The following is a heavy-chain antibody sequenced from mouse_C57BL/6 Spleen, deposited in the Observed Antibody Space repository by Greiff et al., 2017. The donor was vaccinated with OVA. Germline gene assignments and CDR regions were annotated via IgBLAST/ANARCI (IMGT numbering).Heavy chain of an antibody. D-gene: IGHD1-1*01. Sequence: EVQLQESGAELVRPGASVKLSCTASGFNIKDDYMHWVKQRPDQGLEWIGWIDPENGDTAYASKFQGKATITADTSSTTAYLQLSSLTSEDTAVYYCATPFHYYGSSYGYWGQGTTLTVSS. CDR3: ATPFHYYGSSYGY. V-gene: IGHV14-4*01. J-gene: IGHJ2*01. CDR1: GFNIKDDY. CDR2: IDPENGDT.